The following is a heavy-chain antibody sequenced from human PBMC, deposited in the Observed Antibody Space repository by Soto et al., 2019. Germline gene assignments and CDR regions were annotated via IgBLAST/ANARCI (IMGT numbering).Heavy chain of an antibody. J-gene: IGHJ4*02. D-gene: IGHD1-1*01. CDR1: GFTFSSYW. Sequence: GGSLRLSCAASGFTFSSYWMHWVRQAPGKGLVWVSRINSDGSSTSYADSVKGRFTISRDNAKNTLYLQMNSLRAEDTAVYYCARYNIKPPRNGFDYWGQGTLVTVSS. V-gene: IGHV3-74*01. CDR3: ARYNIKPPRNGFDY. CDR2: INSDGSST.